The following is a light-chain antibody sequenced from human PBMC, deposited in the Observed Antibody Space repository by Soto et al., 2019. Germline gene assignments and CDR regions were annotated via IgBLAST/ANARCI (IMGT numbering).Light chain of an antibody. CDR2: GNS. J-gene: IGLJ2*01. CDR3: QSYDSSLSGVV. V-gene: IGLV1-40*01. CDR1: SSNIGAGYD. Sequence: SVLTQPPSVSGAAGQRVTISCTGSSSNIGAGYDVHWYQQLPGTAPKLLIYGNSNRPSGVPDRFSGSKSGTSASLAITGLHAEDEADYYCQSYDSSLSGVVFGGGTKLTVL.